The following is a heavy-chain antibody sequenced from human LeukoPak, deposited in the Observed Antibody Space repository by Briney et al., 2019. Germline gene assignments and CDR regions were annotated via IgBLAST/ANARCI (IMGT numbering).Heavy chain of an antibody. CDR1: GFTFSSYG. V-gene: IGHV3-30*18. J-gene: IGHJ6*03. CDR3: AKTRGTYNAFYYYMDV. Sequence: GGSLRLSCAASGFTFSSYGMHWVRQAPGKGLEWVAVISYDGSDKYYADSVKGRFIISRDNSQNTVSLQMNSLRAEDTAVYYCAKTRGTYNAFYYYMDVWGKGTTVTVS. D-gene: IGHD1-26*01. CDR2: ISYDGSDK.